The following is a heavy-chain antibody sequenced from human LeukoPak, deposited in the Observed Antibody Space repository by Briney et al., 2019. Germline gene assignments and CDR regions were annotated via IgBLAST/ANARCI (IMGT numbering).Heavy chain of an antibody. J-gene: IGHJ4*02. CDR2: ISSSGSTI. CDR3: ARMKAIAVNTVGFDY. D-gene: IGHD6-19*01. CDR1: GFTFSSYE. Sequence: PGGSLRLSCAASGFTFSSYEMNWVRQAPGKGLEWVSYISSSGSTIYYADSVKGRFTISRDNAKNTLFLQMNSLRAEDTAVYYCARMKAIAVNTVGFDYWGQGTLVTVSS. V-gene: IGHV3-48*03.